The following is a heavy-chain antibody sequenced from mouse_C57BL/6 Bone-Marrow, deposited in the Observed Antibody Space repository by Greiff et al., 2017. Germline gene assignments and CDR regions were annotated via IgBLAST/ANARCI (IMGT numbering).Heavy chain of an antibody. Sequence: EVMLVESGGGLVQPGGSMKLSCAASGFTFSDAWMDWVRQSPEKGLEWVAEIRNKANNHATYYAESVKGRFTISRDDSKSSVYLQMNSVRAEDTGIYYCTSYYGSSYAWFAYWGQGTLVTVSA. CDR3: TSYYGSSYAWFAY. D-gene: IGHD1-1*01. CDR2: IRNKANNHAT. V-gene: IGHV6-6*01. CDR1: GFTFSDAW. J-gene: IGHJ3*01.